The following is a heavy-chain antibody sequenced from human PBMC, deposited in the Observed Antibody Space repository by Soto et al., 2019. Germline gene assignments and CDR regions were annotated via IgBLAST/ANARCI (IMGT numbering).Heavy chain of an antibody. Sequence: SQTLSLTCAISGDSVSSNSAVWNWIRQSPSRGLEWLGRTYYRSKWYNDYAVSVKSRITINPDTSKNQFSLQLNSVTPEDTAVYYCARLTDFWIGYYRAYYEMDVWGQGTTFTVSS. CDR1: GDSVSSNSAV. CDR3: ARLTDFWIGYYRAYYEMDV. CDR2: TYYRSKWYN. J-gene: IGHJ6*02. V-gene: IGHV6-1*01. D-gene: IGHD3-3*01.